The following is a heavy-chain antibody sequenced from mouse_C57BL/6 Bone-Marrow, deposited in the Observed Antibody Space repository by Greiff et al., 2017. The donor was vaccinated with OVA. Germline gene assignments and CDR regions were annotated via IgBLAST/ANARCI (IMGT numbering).Heavy chain of an antibody. CDR1: GFNINDYY. D-gene: IGHD1-1*01. V-gene: IGHV14-2*01. CDR3: ARSYYYGSYYFDY. J-gene: IGHJ2*01. Sequence: VQLQQSGAELVKPGASVKLSCTASGFNINDYYMHWVKQRTEQGLEWIGRIDPEDGETKYDPKFQGKATITADTSSNTAYLQLSSLTSEDTAVYYCARSYYYGSYYFDYWGQGTTLTVSS. CDR2: IDPEDGET.